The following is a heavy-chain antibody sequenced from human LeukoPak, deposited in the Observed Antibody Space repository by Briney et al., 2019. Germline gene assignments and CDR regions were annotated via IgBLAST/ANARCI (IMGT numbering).Heavy chain of an antibody. CDR3: TKDSLTYVHYCDY. J-gene: IGHJ4*02. D-gene: IGHD3-9*01. V-gene: IGHV3-23*01. Sequence: GGSLRLSCAASGFTFSNYAMSWVRQAPGKGLEGVSHISGSGTCTYYADSVKGRFTISRDNSKNTLYLQMNSRRAEDTAVYYFTKDSLTYVHYCDYGGQGTPVTVST. CDR1: GFTFSNYA. CDR2: ISGSGTCT.